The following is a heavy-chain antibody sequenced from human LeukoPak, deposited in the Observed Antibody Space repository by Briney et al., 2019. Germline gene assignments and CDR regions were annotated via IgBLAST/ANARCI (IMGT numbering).Heavy chain of an antibody. CDR2: IKHDGSEK. CDR3: ARESEIRFLEWLFVFDY. Sequence: PGGSLRLSCAASGFTFSRYWMSWVRQAPGKGLEWVANIKHDGSEKYYVDSVRGRFTISRDNAKNSLYLQMNSLRAEDTAVYYCARESEIRFLEWLFVFDYWGQGTLVTVSS. J-gene: IGHJ4*02. V-gene: IGHV3-7*01. D-gene: IGHD3-3*01. CDR1: GFTFSRYW.